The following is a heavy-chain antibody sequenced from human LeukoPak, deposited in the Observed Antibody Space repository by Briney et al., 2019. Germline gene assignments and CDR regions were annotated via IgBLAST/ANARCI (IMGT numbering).Heavy chain of an antibody. CDR3: ARDVPDHSGYYYDY. D-gene: IGHD3-22*01. CDR2: VNWNGGST. CDR1: LGTFVEYV. J-gene: IGHJ4*02. Sequence: GGSLRLSRAASLGTFVEYVLSWVRQAPGKGAECVSGVNWNGGSTGYADSLKGRFTLSRDNAKNSLYLQMHSLRAEDTALYYCARDVPDHSGYYYDYWGQGTLVTLSS. V-gene: IGHV3-20*04.